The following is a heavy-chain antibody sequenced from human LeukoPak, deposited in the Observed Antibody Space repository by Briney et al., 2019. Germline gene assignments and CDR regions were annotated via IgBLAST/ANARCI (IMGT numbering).Heavy chain of an antibody. V-gene: IGHV3-30*02. Sequence: GGSLRLSCTASGFTFSSYGMHWVRQAPGKGLEWVAIIQYDGNNKHYVDSVQGRFTISRDNSKNSLYLQMNSLRTEDTALYYCAKDMGMTTITGGFDYWGQGTLVTVSS. J-gene: IGHJ4*02. CDR1: GFTFSSYG. CDR2: IQYDGNNK. CDR3: AKDMGMTTITGGFDY. D-gene: IGHD4-11*01.